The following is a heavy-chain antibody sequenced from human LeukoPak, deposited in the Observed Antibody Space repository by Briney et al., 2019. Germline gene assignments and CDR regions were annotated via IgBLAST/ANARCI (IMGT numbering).Heavy chain of an antibody. J-gene: IGHJ4*02. V-gene: IGHV4-39*02. Sequence: SETLSLTCTVSGGSISSSSYYWGWIRQPPGKGLEWIGNIYYSGNTYYNPSLKSRVTISADTSKNHFSLNLKSVTAADTAVYYCARDYGDYQFDYWGQGILVTVS. CDR1: GGSISSSSYY. D-gene: IGHD4-17*01. CDR3: ARDYGDYQFDY. CDR2: IYYSGNT.